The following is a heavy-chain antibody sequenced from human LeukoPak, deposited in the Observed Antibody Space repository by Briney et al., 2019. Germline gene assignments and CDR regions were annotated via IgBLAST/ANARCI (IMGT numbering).Heavy chain of an antibody. J-gene: IGHJ6*02. V-gene: IGHV1-69*13. CDR2: IIPIYDTT. CDR1: GGSFASYA. D-gene: IGHD3-10*01. CDR3: VRGLYYYGSGNSLSVSDYGTDV. Sequence: ASVKVSCKASGGSFASYAINWVRQAPGQGLEWMGGIIPIYDTTNYAHKFHGRVTITADGVTSSAYMDLSRLRSEDTGVYYCVRGLYYYGSGNSLSVSDYGTDVWGQGTTVTVSS.